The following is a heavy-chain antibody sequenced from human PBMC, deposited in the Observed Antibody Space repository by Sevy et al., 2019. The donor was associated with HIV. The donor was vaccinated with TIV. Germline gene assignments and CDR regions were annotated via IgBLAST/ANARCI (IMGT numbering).Heavy chain of an antibody. Sequence: GGSLRLSCAASGFTFSSYSMNWVRQAPGKGLEWVSSISSSSSYIYYADSVKGRFTISRDNAKNSLYLQMNSLRAEDTAVYYCARAAPLYDILTGYKDWGQGTLVTVSS. V-gene: IGHV3-21*01. CDR2: ISSSSSYI. CDR3: ARAAPLYDILTGYKD. J-gene: IGHJ4*02. CDR1: GFTFSSYS. D-gene: IGHD3-9*01.